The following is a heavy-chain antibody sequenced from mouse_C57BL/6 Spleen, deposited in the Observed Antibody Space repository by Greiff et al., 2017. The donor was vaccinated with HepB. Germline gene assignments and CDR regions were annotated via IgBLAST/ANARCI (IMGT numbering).Heavy chain of an antibody. CDR3: ARAGEYDEGDWFAY. D-gene: IGHD2-4*01. Sequence: EVQLQESGPELVKPGASVKISCKASGYSFTDYNMNWVKQSNGKSLEWIGVINPNYGTTSYNQKFKGTATLTVDQSSSTAYMQLNSLTSEDSAVYYCARAGEYDEGDWFAYWGQGTLVTVSA. CDR2: INPNYGTT. CDR1: GYSFTDYN. V-gene: IGHV1-39*01. J-gene: IGHJ3*01.